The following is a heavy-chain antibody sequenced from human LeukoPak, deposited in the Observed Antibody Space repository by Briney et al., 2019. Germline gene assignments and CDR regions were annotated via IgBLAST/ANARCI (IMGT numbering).Heavy chain of an antibody. CDR3: ARVITNGDYYYMDV. CDR1: GYTFTSYD. CDR2: MNPNSGNT. Sequence: ASVKVSCKASGYTFTSYDINWVRQATGQGLEWMGWMNPNSGNTGYAQKFQGRVTMTRNTSISTAYMELSSLRSEDTAVYYCARVITNGDYYYMDVWGKGTTVTVSS. D-gene: IGHD3-16*01. J-gene: IGHJ6*03. V-gene: IGHV1-8*01.